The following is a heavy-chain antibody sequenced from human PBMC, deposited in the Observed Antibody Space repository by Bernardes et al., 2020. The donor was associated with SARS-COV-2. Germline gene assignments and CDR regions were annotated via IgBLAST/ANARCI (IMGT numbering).Heavy chain of an antibody. CDR2: IFSADSI. V-gene: IGHV3-53*04. J-gene: IGHJ3*01. Sequence: GGSLRLSCEASGFSVTTNYMTWVRQAPGKGLECVATIFSADSIFYADSVKGRFTISRQNSENTLYLQMSSLRFEDTAVYFCARAAPDGFDVWGQGTRVTVSS. CDR1: GFSVTTNY. CDR3: ARAAPDGFDV.